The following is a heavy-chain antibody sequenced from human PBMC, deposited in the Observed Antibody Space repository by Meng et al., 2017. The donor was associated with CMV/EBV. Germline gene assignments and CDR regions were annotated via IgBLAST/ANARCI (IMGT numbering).Heavy chain of an antibody. V-gene: IGHV4-34*01. CDR2: INHSGST. D-gene: IGHD3-3*01. CDR3: ARGRAIFGVVTWAFGI. Sequence: GSLRLSCAVYGGSFSGYYWSWIRQPPGKGLEWIGEINHSGSTNYNPPLKSRVTISVDTSKNQFSLKLSSVTAADTAVYYCARGRAIFGVVTWAFGIWGQGTMVTVSS. CDR1: GGSFSGYY. J-gene: IGHJ3*02.